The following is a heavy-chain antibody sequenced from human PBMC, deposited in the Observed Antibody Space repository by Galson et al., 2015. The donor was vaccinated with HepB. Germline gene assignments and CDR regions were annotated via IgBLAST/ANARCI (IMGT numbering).Heavy chain of an antibody. Sequence: SLRLSCAASGFTFSSLGMTWVRQAPGKGLEWVSAIGVNAGSTDYADSVKGRFTISRDNSKNMLYLQMNNLRAEDTAVYYCAKGTTNIDYWGQGTLVTVSS. CDR1: GFTFSSLG. CDR2: IGVNAGST. V-gene: IGHV3-23*01. D-gene: IGHD1-1*01. J-gene: IGHJ4*02. CDR3: AKGTTNIDY.